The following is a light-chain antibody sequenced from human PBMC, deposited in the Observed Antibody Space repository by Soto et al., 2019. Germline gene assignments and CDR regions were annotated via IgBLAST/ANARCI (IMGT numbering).Light chain of an antibody. V-gene: IGKV1-39*01. CDR1: QSISTY. CDR3: QQSYMDPIT. J-gene: IGKJ5*01. Sequence: DIQMTQSPSSLSASVGNRVTITCRASQSISTYLNWYQKKPGKAHNLLIYDASRLQSGVHSRFSGSGGGTDFTLSIRSVQPEDFATYFCQQSYMDPITFGQGTRLENK. CDR2: DAS.